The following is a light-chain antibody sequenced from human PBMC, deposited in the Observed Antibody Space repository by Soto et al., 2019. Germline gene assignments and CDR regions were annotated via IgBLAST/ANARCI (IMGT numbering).Light chain of an antibody. CDR1: QGIKNW. CDR2: TGS. Sequence: DIQMTQSPSYVSASVGDRVTITCRASQGIKNWLAWYQQKPGKAPNLLIYTGSSLQSGVPSRFSGSGSGTDFTLTINSLQPEDFATYYCQQSYNTPRTFGQGTNVDI. V-gene: IGKV1-12*01. CDR3: QQSYNTPRT. J-gene: IGKJ3*01.